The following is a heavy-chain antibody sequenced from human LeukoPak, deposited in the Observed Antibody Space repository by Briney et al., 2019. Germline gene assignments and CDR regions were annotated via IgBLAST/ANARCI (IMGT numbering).Heavy chain of an antibody. J-gene: IGHJ5*02. Sequence: SETLSLTCTVSGGSSSSNNFYWDWIRQPPGKGLEWIGSIYYSGSTYYNPSLKSRVTISVDTSKNQFSLKLSSVTAADTAVYYCARHNWNDVLNWFDPWGQGTLVTVSS. CDR3: ARHNWNDVLNWFDP. CDR2: IYYSGST. V-gene: IGHV4-39*01. CDR1: GGSSSSNNFY. D-gene: IGHD1-20*01.